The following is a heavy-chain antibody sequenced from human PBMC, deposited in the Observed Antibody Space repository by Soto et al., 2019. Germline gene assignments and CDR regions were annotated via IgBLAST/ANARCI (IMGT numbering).Heavy chain of an antibody. V-gene: IGHV4-59*01. J-gene: IGHJ5*02. CDR1: GGSLISYY. CDR2: IYYSGST. Sequence: SETLSLTCVVSGGSLISYYWSWIRQPPWKGLEWIGYIYYSGSTNYNPSLKSRVTISVDTSKNQFSLKLSSVTAADTAVYYCARERSFRGFGESRYNWFDPWGEGTLITVAS. CDR3: ARERSFRGFGESRYNWFDP. D-gene: IGHD3-10*01.